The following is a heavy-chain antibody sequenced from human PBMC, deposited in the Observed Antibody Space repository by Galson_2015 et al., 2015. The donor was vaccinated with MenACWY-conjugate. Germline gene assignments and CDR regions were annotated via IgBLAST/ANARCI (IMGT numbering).Heavy chain of an antibody. D-gene: IGHD2-15*01. Sequence: SVKVSCKASGYTFTSSAMNWVRQAPGQGLEWMGWINTDTGNPTYAQGFTGRFVFSLDTSVSTAYLQISSLKAEDTAAYYCARSGGGYCSGGSCYYDYSGQGTLVTVSS. CDR3: ARSGGGYCSGGSCYYDY. V-gene: IGHV7-4-1*02. J-gene: IGHJ4*02. CDR2: INTDTGNP. CDR1: GYTFTSSA.